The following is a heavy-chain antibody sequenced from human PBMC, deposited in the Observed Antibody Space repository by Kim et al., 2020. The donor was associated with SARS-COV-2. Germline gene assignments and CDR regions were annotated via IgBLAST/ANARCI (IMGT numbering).Heavy chain of an antibody. CDR2: IKQDGSEK. J-gene: IGHJ4*01. D-gene: IGHD4-4*01. CDR3: AGRGRGAYSVLLDY. CDR1: GFRFSSFW. Sequence: GGSLRLSCAASGFRFSSFWMSWVRQAPGKGLEWVTNIKQDGSEKYYVDTVKGRFTISRDNAKNSVYLQMNSLRAEDTAMYYCAGRGRGAYSVLLDYWGQGTPVTVSS. V-gene: IGHV3-7*03.